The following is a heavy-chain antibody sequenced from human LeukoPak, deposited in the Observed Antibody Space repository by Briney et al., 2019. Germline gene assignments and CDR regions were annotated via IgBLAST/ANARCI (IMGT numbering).Heavy chain of an antibody. D-gene: IGHD4-23*01. CDR3: ARVFGGNSLDH. Sequence: PSETLSLTCTVSLGSINNYYWSWIRQPAGKGLEWIGRIYKSGTTYYSPSLQSRVTISIDMSKNQFSLRLSAVTAADAAIYYCARVFGGNSLDHWGQGILVAVSS. CDR1: LGSINNYY. J-gene: IGHJ4*02. V-gene: IGHV4-4*07. CDR2: IYKSGTT.